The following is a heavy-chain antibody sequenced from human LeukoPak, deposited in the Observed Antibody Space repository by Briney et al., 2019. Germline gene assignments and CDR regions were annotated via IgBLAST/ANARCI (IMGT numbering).Heavy chain of an antibody. CDR2: ISGSGGST. J-gene: IGHJ4*02. V-gene: IGHV3-23*01. CDR3: AKFSYGSGTAPFDY. CDR1: GFTFSSYA. Sequence: PGGSLRLSCAASGFTFSSYAMSWVRQAPGKGLEWVSAISGSGGSTSYVDSVKGRFTISRDNSKNTLYLQMNSLRAEDTAIYYCAKFSYGSGTAPFDYWGQGALVTVSS. D-gene: IGHD3-10*01.